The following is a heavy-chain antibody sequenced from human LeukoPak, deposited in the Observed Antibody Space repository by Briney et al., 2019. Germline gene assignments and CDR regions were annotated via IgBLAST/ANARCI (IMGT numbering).Heavy chain of an antibody. CDR3: ARGAIAAAGTGGYFDY. Sequence: SVKVSRKASGYTFTSYAISWVRQAPGQGLEWMGGIIPIFGTANYAQKFQGRVTITADESTSTAYMELSSLRSEDTAVYYCARGAIAAAGTGGYFDYWGQGALVTVSS. D-gene: IGHD6-13*01. CDR2: IIPIFGTA. J-gene: IGHJ4*02. V-gene: IGHV1-69*13. CDR1: GYTFTSYA.